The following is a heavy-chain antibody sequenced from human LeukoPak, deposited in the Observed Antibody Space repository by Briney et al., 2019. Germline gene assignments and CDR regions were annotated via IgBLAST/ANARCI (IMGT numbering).Heavy chain of an antibody. V-gene: IGHV3-23*01. CDR1: GFTFSSYW. CDR3: AKDQRGSCHYYGMDV. CDR2: ISGSGGST. J-gene: IGHJ6*02. Sequence: PGGSLRLSCAASGFTFSSYWMSWVRQAPGKGLEWVSAISGSGGSTYYADSVKGRFTISRDNSKNTLYLQMNSLRAEDTAVYYCAKDQRGSCHYYGMDVWGQGTTVTVSS. D-gene: IGHD6-25*01.